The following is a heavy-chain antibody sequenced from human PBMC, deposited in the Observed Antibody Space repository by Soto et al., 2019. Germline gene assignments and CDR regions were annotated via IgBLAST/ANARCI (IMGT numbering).Heavy chain of an antibody. V-gene: IGHV1-69*06. Sequence: GASVKVSCKASGGTFSSYAISWVRQAPGQGLEWMGGIIPIFGTANYAQEFQGRVTITADKSTSTAYMELSSLRSEDTAVYYCAISSSAPYYYYYYGMDVWGQGTTVTVSS. J-gene: IGHJ6*02. CDR2: IIPIFGTA. CDR3: AISSSAPYYYYYYGMDV. CDR1: GGTFSSYA. D-gene: IGHD6-6*01.